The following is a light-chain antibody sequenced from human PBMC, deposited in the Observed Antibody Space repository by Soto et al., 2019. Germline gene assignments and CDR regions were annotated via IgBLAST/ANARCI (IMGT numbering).Light chain of an antibody. Sequence: EIVMTQSPATLSLSPGERAALSCRASQSINSELAWYQQKPGQPPRLLIYGASTRATGVPARFTGSESGSDFTPTISGLQSEVFAFYYCQQGQNWPLLFGRGTGREI. V-gene: IGKV3-15*01. CDR1: QSINSE. J-gene: IGKJ2*01. CDR2: GAS. CDR3: QQGQNWPLL.